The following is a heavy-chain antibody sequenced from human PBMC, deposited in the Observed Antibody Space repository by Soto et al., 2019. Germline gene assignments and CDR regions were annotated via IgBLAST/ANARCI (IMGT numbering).Heavy chain of an antibody. Sequence: GGSLRLSCAASGFTFSNAWMSWVRQAPGKGLEWVGRIKSKTDGGTTDYAAPVKGRFTISRDDSKNTLYLQMNSLKTEDTAVYYCTTKPQAVTTIDIWNYYYYYMDVWGKGTTVTVSS. CDR1: GFTFSNAW. CDR2: IKSKTDGGTT. J-gene: IGHJ6*03. CDR3: TTKPQAVTTIDIWNYYYYYMDV. D-gene: IGHD4-17*01. V-gene: IGHV3-15*01.